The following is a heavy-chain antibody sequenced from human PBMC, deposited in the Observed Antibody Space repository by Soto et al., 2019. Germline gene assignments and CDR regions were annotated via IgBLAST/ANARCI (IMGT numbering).Heavy chain of an antibody. D-gene: IGHD3-22*01. V-gene: IGHV4-59*02. J-gene: IGHJ5*01. CDR1: GGSVSNDY. CDR3: ARDRYFNDCRGYYRTLDS. CDR2: IFHTGIT. Sequence: KASETLSLSCFISGGSVSNDYWTWIRQSPGKGLEWIGYIFHTGITDYNPSVKSRVTISIDKSRNLFSLNLTSVTAADTAVYYCARDRYFNDCRGYYRTLDSWGQGTLVTVSS.